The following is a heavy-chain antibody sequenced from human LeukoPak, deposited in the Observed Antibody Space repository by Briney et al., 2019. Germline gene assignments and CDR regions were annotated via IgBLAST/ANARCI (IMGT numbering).Heavy chain of an antibody. D-gene: IGHD2-8*01. CDR2: ISASGIHI. V-gene: IGHV3-23*01. CDR1: GFTFSNYD. Sequence: GGSLRLSCAVSGFTFSNYDMNWVRQAPGKGPEWVTTISASGIHIYYADSAKGRFTISRDNSKNTLELQMNSLRGEDTAVYYCVRMVSGDSWGQGTLVTVTS. CDR3: VRMVSGDS. J-gene: IGHJ4*02.